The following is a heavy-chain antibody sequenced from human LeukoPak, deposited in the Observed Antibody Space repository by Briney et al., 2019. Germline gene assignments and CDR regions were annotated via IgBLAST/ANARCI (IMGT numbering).Heavy chain of an antibody. Sequence: SQTLSLTCAISGDSVSSSSAAWNWIRQSPSRGLEWLGRTYYRSKWYNDYAISVKSRITINPDTSKNQFSLQLNSVIPEDTAVYFCARGHWNYLDYYYYDMDAWGQGTTVTVSS. D-gene: IGHD1-7*01. CDR2: TYYRSKWYN. V-gene: IGHV6-1*01. J-gene: IGHJ6*02. CDR3: ARGHWNYLDYYYYDMDA. CDR1: GDSVSSSSAA.